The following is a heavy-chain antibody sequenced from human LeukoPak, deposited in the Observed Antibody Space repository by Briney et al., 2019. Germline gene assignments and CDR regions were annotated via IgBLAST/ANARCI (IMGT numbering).Heavy chain of an antibody. J-gene: IGHJ3*02. CDR3: ARDTMDTAMDDAFDI. CDR1: GYTFTSYG. V-gene: IGHV1-18*04. D-gene: IGHD5-18*01. Sequence: ASVKVSCKASGYTFTSYGISWVRQAPGQGLEWMGWISAYNGNTNYAQKLQGRVTMTTDTSTCTAYMELRSLRSDDTAVYYCARDTMDTAMDDAFDIWGQGTMVTVSS. CDR2: ISAYNGNT.